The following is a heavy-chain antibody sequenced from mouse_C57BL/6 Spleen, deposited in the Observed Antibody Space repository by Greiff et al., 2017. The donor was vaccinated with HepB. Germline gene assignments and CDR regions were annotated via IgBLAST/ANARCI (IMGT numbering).Heavy chain of an antibody. CDR1: GFNIKDDY. D-gene: IGHD1-1*01. J-gene: IGHJ3*01. CDR2: IDPENGDT. V-gene: IGHV14-4*01. CDR3: TSSTTVVAPSFAY. Sequence: EVMLVESGAELVRPGASVKLSCTASGFNIKDDYMHWVKQRPEQGLEWIGWIDPENGDTEYASKFQGKATITADTSSNTAYLQLSSLTSEDTAVYYCTSSTTVVAPSFAYWGQGTLVTVSA.